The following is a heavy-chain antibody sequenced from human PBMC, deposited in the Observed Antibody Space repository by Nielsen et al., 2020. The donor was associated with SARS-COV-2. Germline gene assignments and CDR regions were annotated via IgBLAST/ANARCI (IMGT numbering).Heavy chain of an antibody. V-gene: IGHV3-33*06. Sequence: GESLKIFCAASGFTFSSYGMHWVRQAPGKGLEWVAVIWYDGSNKYYADSVKGRFTISRDNSKNTLYLQMNSLRAEDTAVYYCAKEYGGSYAGSIDYWGQGTLVTVSS. CDR2: IWYDGSNK. D-gene: IGHD1-26*01. CDR1: GFTFSSYG. CDR3: AKEYGGSYAGSIDY. J-gene: IGHJ4*02.